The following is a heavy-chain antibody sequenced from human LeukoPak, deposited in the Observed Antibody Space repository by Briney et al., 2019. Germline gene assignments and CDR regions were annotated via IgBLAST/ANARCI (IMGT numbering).Heavy chain of an antibody. CDR3: ASQAGHTYGFGY. CDR2: ISYSGST. Sequence: PSETLSLTCTVSGGSFSSSSYYWGWIRQPPGKGLEWIGSISYSGSTYYNPSLKSRVTLSVDTSKSQFSLRLSSVTAADTAVYYCASQAGHTYGFGYWGQGTLVTVSS. J-gene: IGHJ4*02. CDR1: GGSFSSSSYY. V-gene: IGHV4-39*01. D-gene: IGHD5-18*01.